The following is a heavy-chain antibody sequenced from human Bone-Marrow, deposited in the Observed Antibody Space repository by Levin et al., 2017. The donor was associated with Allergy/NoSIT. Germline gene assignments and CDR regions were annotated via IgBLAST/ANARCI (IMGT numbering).Heavy chain of an antibody. CDR2: MNQDGSEK. J-gene: IGHJ4*02. V-gene: IGHV3-7*01. CDR3: ARGGTGTRDFDY. D-gene: IGHD1-7*01. Sequence: SGGSLRLSCAASGFTFSNYWMTWVRQAPGKGLEWVANMNQDGSEKYFLDSVKGRFTISRDNAENSLYLHMNSLRVEDTAVYYCARGGTGTRDFDYWGQGTLVTVSS. CDR1: GFTFSNYW.